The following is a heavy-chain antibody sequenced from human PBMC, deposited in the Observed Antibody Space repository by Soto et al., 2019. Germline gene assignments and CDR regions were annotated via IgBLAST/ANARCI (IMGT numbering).Heavy chain of an antibody. CDR3: ARDRPPVDIVVVPAAINWFDP. CDR1: GFTFSSYS. D-gene: IGHD2-2*03. CDR2: ISSSSSYI. J-gene: IGHJ5*02. V-gene: IGHV3-21*01. Sequence: GGSLRLSCAASGFTFSSYSMNWVRQAPGKGLEWVSSISSSSSYIYYADSVKGRFTISRDNAKNSLYLQMNSLRAEDTAVYYCARDRPPVDIVVVPAAINWFDPWGQGTLVTVSS.